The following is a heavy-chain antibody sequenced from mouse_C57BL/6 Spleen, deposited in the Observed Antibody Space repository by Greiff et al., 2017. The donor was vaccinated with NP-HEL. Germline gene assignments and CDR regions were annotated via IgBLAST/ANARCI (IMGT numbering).Heavy chain of an antibody. D-gene: IGHD2-1*01. V-gene: IGHV1-5*01. Sequence: VQLQQSGTVLARPGASVKMSCKTSGYTFTSYWMHWVKQRPGQGLEWIGAIYPGNSDTSYNQKFKGKAKLTAVTSASTAYMELSSLTNEDSAVYYCTTTVPFAYWGPGTLVTVSA. CDR1: GYTFTSYW. J-gene: IGHJ3*01. CDR3: TTTVPFAY. CDR2: IYPGNSDT.